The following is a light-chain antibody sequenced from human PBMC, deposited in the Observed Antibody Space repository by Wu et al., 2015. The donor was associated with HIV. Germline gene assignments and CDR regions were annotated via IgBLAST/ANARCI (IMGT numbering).Light chain of an antibody. V-gene: IGKV1-5*03. CDR3: HYFDKYPWT. Sequence: DIQLTQSPSTLSASVGDRVTITCRASQTIGNWLAWSQQKPGKAPKVLIYKTSTLESGVPGRFSGSGSGTEFTLTISSLQPDDFATYYCHYFDKYPWTFGQGTKVGNQ. CDR2: KTS. J-gene: IGKJ1*01. CDR1: QTIGNW.